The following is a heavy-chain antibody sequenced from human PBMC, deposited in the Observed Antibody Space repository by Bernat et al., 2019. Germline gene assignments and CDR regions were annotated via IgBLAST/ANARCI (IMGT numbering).Heavy chain of an antibody. J-gene: IGHJ3*02. CDR1: GFRFSSYG. D-gene: IGHD5-12*01. CDR2: ISYDGSNK. CDR3: AKGYSGYDYAYDI. V-gene: IGHV3-30*18. Sequence: QVQLVESGGGVVQPGRSLRLSCAASGFRFSSYGMHWVRQVPGKGLEWVAVISYDGSNKYYADSVKGRFTISRDNSKNTLYLQMNSLRAEDTAVYYCAKGYSGYDYAYDIWGQGTMVTVSS.